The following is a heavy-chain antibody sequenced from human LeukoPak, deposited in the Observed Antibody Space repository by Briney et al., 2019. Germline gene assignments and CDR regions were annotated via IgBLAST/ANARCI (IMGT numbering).Heavy chain of an antibody. D-gene: IGHD3-3*01. CDR2: IKQDGSEK. J-gene: IGHJ6*03. V-gene: IGHV3-7*01. Sequence: GGSLRLSCAASGFTFSNYWMNWVRQAPGKGLEGVANIKQDGSEKYYVDSVKGRSTISRDNAKNSLYLQMNSLRAEDTAVYYCARGNYDFWGDYYYYMDVWGKGTTVTVSS. CDR1: GFTFSNYW. CDR3: ARGNYDFWGDYYYYMDV.